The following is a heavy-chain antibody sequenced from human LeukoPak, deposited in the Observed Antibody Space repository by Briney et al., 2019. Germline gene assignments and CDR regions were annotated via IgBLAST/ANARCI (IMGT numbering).Heavy chain of an antibody. Sequence: ASVKVSCKGSGGTFSSYAISWVRQPPGQGLEWMGGIIPIFGTANYAQKFQGRVTITADKSTSTAYMELSSLRSEDTAVYYCATRNKDIVVDNSPVMDVWGKGTTVTVSS. J-gene: IGHJ6*04. D-gene: IGHD2-15*01. CDR2: IIPIFGTA. CDR1: GGTFSSYA. V-gene: IGHV1-69*06. CDR3: ATRNKDIVVDNSPVMDV.